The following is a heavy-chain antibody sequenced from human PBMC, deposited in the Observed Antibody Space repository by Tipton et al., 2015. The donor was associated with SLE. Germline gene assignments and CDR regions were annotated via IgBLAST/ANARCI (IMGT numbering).Heavy chain of an antibody. CDR3: ATGPISPGDY. D-gene: IGHD1/OR15-1a*01. Sequence: TLSLTCAVYGGSFSGYYWSWIRQPPGKGLEWIGEINHSGSTYYNPSLKSRVTISLDTSKNQYSLKLSSVTAADTAVYYCATGPISPGDYWGQGTLVTVSA. J-gene: IGHJ4*02. V-gene: IGHV4-34*01. CDR2: INHSGST. CDR1: GGSFSGYY.